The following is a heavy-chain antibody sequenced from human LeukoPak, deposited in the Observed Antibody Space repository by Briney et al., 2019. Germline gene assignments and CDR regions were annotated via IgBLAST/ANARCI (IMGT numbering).Heavy chain of an antibody. Sequence: GGSLRLSCAASGFIFTNYFMSWVRQAPGKGLEWVANINQDGSEKYYVDSVRGRFTISRDNAENSLYLQMNSLRAEDTAVYYCARTWMYSNYFRGQGTLVTVSS. V-gene: IGHV3-7*03. CDR1: GFIFTNYF. CDR3: ARTWMYSNYF. D-gene: IGHD4-11*01. J-gene: IGHJ4*02. CDR2: INQDGSEK.